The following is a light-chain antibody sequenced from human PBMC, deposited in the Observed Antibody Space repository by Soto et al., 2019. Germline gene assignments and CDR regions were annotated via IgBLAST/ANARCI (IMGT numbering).Light chain of an antibody. CDR3: QQYNSYPLT. Sequence: DIQMTQSPSTLSASVGDRVTITCRASQSIDRWLAWYQQRPGRAPKLLIYDVANLVTGVPSRFSVSGSETEFTLTISSLQPDDFAIYYCQQYNSYPLTFGGGTKVEIK. CDR1: QSIDRW. V-gene: IGKV1-5*01. CDR2: DVA. J-gene: IGKJ4*01.